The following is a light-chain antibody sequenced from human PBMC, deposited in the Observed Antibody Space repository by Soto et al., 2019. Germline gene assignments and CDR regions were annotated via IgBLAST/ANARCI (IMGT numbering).Light chain of an antibody. CDR3: QQFNSYPHPAVT. CDR2: DAS. J-gene: IGKJ5*01. Sequence: AIQLTQSPSSLSASVGDRVTITCRASQGISSALAWYQQKPGKAPKLLIYDASSLESGVPSRFSGSGSGTDFTLTISSLQPEDFATYYCQQFNSYPHPAVTFGQGTRLEIK. V-gene: IGKV1-13*02. CDR1: QGISSA.